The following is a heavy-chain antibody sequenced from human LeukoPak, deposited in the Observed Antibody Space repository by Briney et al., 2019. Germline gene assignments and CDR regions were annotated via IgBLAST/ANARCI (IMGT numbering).Heavy chain of an antibody. V-gene: IGHV4-59*01. J-gene: IGHJ6*03. CDR3: ARLNYGSGSYVFNYYYYYYMDV. D-gene: IGHD3-10*01. CDR2: IYYSGST. Sequence: SETLSLTCTVSGGSISSYYWSWIRQPPGKGLEWIGYIYYSGSTNYNPSLKSRVTISLDTSKNQFSLKLSSVTAADTAVYYCARLNYGSGSYVFNYYYYYYMDVWGKGTTVTISS. CDR1: GGSISSYY.